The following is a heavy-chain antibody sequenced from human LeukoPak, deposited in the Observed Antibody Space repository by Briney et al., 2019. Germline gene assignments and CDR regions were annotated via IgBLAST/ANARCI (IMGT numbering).Heavy chain of an antibody. CDR2: IYYSGST. Sequence: SETLSLTCTVSGVSISNYYWSCIRQPPGKGLEWIGYIYYSGSTNYNPSLKSRVTISVDTSKNQFSLKLSSVTAADTAVYYCARLGRYCGGDCYFDYWGQGTLVTVSS. V-gene: IGHV4-59*08. CDR3: ARLGRYCGGDCYFDY. CDR1: GVSISNYY. D-gene: IGHD2-21*01. J-gene: IGHJ4*02.